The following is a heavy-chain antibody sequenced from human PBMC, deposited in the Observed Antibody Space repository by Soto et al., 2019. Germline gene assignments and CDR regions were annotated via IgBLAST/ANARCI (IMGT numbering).Heavy chain of an antibody. CDR3: AMSPGGLDSYNSDWYGMDV. CDR2: IGGSGTGGRT. V-gene: IGHV3-23*01. CDR1: GLTFSTYA. D-gene: IGHD5-12*01. J-gene: IGHJ6*02. Sequence: EVHLLESGGDLVQPGGSLRLSCTASGLTFSTYAMSWVRQAPGKGLEWVSAIGGSGTGGRTYYADSVKGRFTISKDNSKNKMYLKKNSLRADDTAVYYWAMSPGGLDSYNSDWYGMDVWGQGTTVTVSS.